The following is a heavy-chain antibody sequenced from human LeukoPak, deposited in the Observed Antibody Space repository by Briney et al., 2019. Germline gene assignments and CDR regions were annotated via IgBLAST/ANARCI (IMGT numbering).Heavy chain of an antibody. J-gene: IGHJ5*02. CDR2: IYYSGNT. V-gene: IGHV4-39*07. D-gene: IGHD6-19*01. Sequence: SETLSLTCAVSGGSIKTYNYYWAWIRQPPGKGLEWLATIYYSGNTYYSPSLKSRVIISVDTSRNHFSLKLNSVTAADTAVYYCARARLYSSDVPGWFDPWGRGILVTVSS. CDR3: ARARLYSSDVPGWFDP. CDR1: GGSIKTYNYY.